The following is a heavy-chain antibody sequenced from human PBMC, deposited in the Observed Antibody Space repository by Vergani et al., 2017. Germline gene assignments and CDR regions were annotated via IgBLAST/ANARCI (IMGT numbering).Heavy chain of an antibody. CDR1: GYTLTELS. CDR2: FDPEDGET. V-gene: IGHV1-24*01. J-gene: IGHJ5*02. Sequence: QVQLVQSGAEVKKPGASVKVSCKVSGYTLTELSMHWVRQAPGKGLEWMGGFDPEDGETIYAQKFQGRVTMTEDTSTDTAYMELSSLRSEDTAVYYCATTKITYVKTSWDLGFDPWGQGTLVTVSS. D-gene: IGHD7-27*01. CDR3: ATTKITYVKTSWDLGFDP.